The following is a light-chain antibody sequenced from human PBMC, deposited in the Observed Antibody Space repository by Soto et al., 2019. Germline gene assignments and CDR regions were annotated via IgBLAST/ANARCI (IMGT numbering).Light chain of an antibody. V-gene: IGKV3D-20*01. CDR2: DAS. Sequence: IVLTQYPATLSLSTGERATLSCGASQSVSSSYLAWYQQKPGLAPRLLIYDASSRATGIPDRFSGSGSGTDFTLTISRLEPEDCAVYYCQQYGSSPITFGQGTRLEIK. J-gene: IGKJ5*01. CDR3: QQYGSSPIT. CDR1: QSVSSSY.